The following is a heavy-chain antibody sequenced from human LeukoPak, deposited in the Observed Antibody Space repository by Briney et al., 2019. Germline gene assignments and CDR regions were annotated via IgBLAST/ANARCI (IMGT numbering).Heavy chain of an antibody. CDR3: ARTQYYDFWSGLNGMDV. CDR2: IYYSGST. CDR1: GGSISSSSYY. V-gene: IGHV4-39*01. Sequence: SETLSLTCTVSGGSISSSSYYWGWIRQPPGKGLEWIGSIYYSGSTYYNPSLKSRVTMSVDTSKNQFSLKLSSVTAADTAVYYCARTQYYDFWSGLNGMDVWGQGTTVTVFS. D-gene: IGHD3-3*01. J-gene: IGHJ6*02.